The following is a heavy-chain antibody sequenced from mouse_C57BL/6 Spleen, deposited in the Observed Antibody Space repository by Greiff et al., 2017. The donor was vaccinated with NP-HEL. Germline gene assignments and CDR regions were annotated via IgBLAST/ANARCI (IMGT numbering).Heavy chain of an antibody. D-gene: IGHD2-5*01. J-gene: IGHJ4*01. Sequence: VQLQQPGAELVRPESSVKLSCKASGYTFTSYWMHWVKQRPIQGLEWIGNIDPSDSETHYNQKFKDKATLTVDKSSSTAYMQLSSLTSEDSAVYYCARSSSNYGWVYYAMDYWGQGTSVTVSS. CDR3: ARSSSNYGWVYYAMDY. CDR1: GYTFTSYW. CDR2: IDPSDSET. V-gene: IGHV1-52*01.